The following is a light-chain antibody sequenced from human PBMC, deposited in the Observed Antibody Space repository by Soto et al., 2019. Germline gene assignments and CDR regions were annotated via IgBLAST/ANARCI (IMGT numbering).Light chain of an antibody. Sequence: QAVVTQSSSASASLGSSVTLTCTLSSGHSSYIIAWHQQQPGKAPRYLMKLEGSGSYNKGSGVPDRFSGSSSGADRYLTISNLQSEDEADYYCETWDSNSWVFGGGTKVTVL. CDR2: LEGSGSY. CDR1: SGHSSYI. J-gene: IGLJ3*02. V-gene: IGLV4-60*03. CDR3: ETWDSNSWV.